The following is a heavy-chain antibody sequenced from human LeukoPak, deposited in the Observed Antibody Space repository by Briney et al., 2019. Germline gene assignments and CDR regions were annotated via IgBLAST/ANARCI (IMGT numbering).Heavy chain of an antibody. D-gene: IGHD6-19*01. Sequence: ASVKVSCKASGYTFTGYSMQWVRQAPGQGLEWMGIINPSGDSTSYTQKLQGRLTMTRDTSTNTVYMELSSLRSDDTAVYYCARGATYISGHHDAWGQGTLVTVSS. CDR1: GYTFTGYS. V-gene: IGHV1-46*01. CDR2: INPSGDST. J-gene: IGHJ4*02. CDR3: ARGATYISGHHDA.